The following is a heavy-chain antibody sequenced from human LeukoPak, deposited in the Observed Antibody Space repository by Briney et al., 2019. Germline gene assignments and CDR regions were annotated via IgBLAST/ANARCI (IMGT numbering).Heavy chain of an antibody. CDR2: ISAYNGNT. V-gene: IGHV1-18*01. J-gene: IGHJ4*02. D-gene: IGHD1-26*01. CDR3: ASPGGSGTYYLYDY. Sequence: ASVKVSSKASGYTFTSYGISWVRQAPGQGLEWMGWISAYNGNTNYAQKLQGRVTMTTDTSTSTAYMELRSLRSEDTAVYYCASPGGSGTYYLYDYWGQGTLVTVSS. CDR1: GYTFTSYG.